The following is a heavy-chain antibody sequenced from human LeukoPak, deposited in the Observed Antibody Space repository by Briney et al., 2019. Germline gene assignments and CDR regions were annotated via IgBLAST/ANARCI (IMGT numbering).Heavy chain of an antibody. J-gene: IGHJ4*02. CDR3: ARGNVEMATQLFDY. V-gene: IGHV1-46*03. D-gene: IGHD5-24*01. Sequence: ASVKVSCKASGYTFTNYYIHWVRQAPGQGLEWMGIINPGGRSTSYAQKFQGRVTITADESTSTAYMELSSLRSEDTAVYYCARGNVEMATQLFDYWGQGTLVTVSS. CDR2: INPGGRST. CDR1: GYTFTNYY.